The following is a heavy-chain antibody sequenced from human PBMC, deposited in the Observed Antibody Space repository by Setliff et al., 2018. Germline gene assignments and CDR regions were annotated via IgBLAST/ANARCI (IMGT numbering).Heavy chain of an antibody. CDR3: RFWSGYYKNDY. CDR1: GGSISTTNYF. CDR2: LYYTGAT. J-gene: IGHJ4*02. V-gene: IGHV4-39*07. D-gene: IGHD3-3*01. Sequence: KSSETLSLTCTVSGGSISTTNYFWGWIRQPPGGGLEWIGILYYTGATYYNPSLKSRVTISVDTPNNQFSLKLSSVTAADTAVYYCRFWSGYYKNDYWGQGTLVTVSS.